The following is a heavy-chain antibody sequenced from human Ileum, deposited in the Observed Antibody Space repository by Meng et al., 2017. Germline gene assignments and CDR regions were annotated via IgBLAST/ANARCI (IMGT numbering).Heavy chain of an antibody. CDR1: GGTFSNYA. Sequence: SVKVSCKASGGTFSNYAINWVRQAPGQGLECMGGFIPLFGSTYFAQKFQGRLTISTDESTSTAYMELSSLRSEDTAVYYCASRFEDSSSWAFDYWGQGTLVTVSS. CDR3: ASRFEDSSSWAFDY. CDR2: FIPLFGST. V-gene: IGHV1-69*05. D-gene: IGHD6-13*01. J-gene: IGHJ4*02.